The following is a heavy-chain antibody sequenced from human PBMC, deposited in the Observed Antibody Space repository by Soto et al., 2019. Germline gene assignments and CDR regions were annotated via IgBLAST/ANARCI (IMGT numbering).Heavy chain of an antibody. CDR2: ISSSSSYI. V-gene: IGHV3-21*01. Sequence: EVQLVESGGGLVKPGGSLRLSCAASGFTFSSYSMNWVRQAPGKGLEWVSSISSSSSYIYYADSVKGRFTISRDNAKNSLYLQMHSLRAEDTAVYYGARDRPVWSGYPGGMDVWGQGTTVTVSS. CDR1: GFTFSSYS. D-gene: IGHD3-3*01. CDR3: ARDRPVWSGYPGGMDV. J-gene: IGHJ6*02.